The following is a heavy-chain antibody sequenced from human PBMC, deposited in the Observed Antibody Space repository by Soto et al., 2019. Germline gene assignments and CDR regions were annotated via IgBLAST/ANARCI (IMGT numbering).Heavy chain of an antibody. V-gene: IGHV1-46*01. Sequence: ASVKVSCKASGYTFTIYYMHWVLQAPGQGLEWMGIINPSGGSTSYAQKFQGRVTMTRDTSTSTVYMELSSLRSEDTAVYYCARDRGYYDSSGYYFVKPSYYYGMDVWGQGTTVTVSS. J-gene: IGHJ6*02. D-gene: IGHD3-22*01. CDR2: INPSGGST. CDR1: GYTFTIYY. CDR3: ARDRGYYDSSGYYFVKPSYYYGMDV.